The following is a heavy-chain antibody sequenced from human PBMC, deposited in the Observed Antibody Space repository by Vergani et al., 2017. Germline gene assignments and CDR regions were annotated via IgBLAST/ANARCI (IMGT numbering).Heavy chain of an antibody. Sequence: EVQLVESGGGLVQPGGSLRLSCAASGFTVSSNYMSWVRQAPGKGLEWVSVIYSGGSTYYADSVKGRFTISRDNSKNTLYLQMNSLRAGDTAVYYCARDRAGYSSGWYFDYWGQGTLVTVSS. CDR1: GFTVSSNY. V-gene: IGHV3-66*02. D-gene: IGHD6-19*01. CDR2: IYSGGST. J-gene: IGHJ4*02. CDR3: ARDRAGYSSGWYFDY.